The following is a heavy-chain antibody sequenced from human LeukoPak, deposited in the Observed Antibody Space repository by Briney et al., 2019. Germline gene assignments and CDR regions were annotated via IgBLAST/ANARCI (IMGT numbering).Heavy chain of an antibody. CDR3: ARDEVVVPAAPEY. D-gene: IGHD2-2*01. CDR1: GYTFTGYY. J-gene: IGHJ4*02. Sequence: RVASVKVSCKASGYTFTGYYMHWVRQAPGQGLEWMGWINPNSGGTNYAQKFQGRVTMTRDTSISTAYMELSRLRSDDTAVYYCARDEVVVPAAPEYWGQGTLVTVSS. V-gene: IGHV1-2*02. CDR2: INPNSGGT.